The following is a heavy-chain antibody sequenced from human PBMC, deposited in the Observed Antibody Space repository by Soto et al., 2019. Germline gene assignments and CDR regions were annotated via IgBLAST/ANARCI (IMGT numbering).Heavy chain of an antibody. V-gene: IGHV4-59*01. D-gene: IGHD4-17*01. J-gene: IGHJ4*02. CDR2: IYYSGST. Sequence: SETLSLTCTVSGGSISSYYWSWIRQPPGKGLEWIGYIYYSGSTNYNPSLKSRVTISVDTSKNQFSPKLSSVTAADTAVYYCARDDYFLTHFDYWGQGTLVTVSS. CDR1: GGSISSYY. CDR3: ARDDYFLTHFDY.